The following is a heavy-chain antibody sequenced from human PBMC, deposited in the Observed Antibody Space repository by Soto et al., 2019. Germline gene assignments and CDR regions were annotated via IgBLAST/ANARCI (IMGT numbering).Heavy chain of an antibody. J-gene: IGHJ4*02. CDR3: ARSRGYRYSYGYGYFDY. CDR2: ITPNPNCGDT. V-gene: IGHV1-2*04. D-gene: IGHD5-18*01. CDR1: GYTFTGYN. Sequence: ASVKVSCKAAGYTFTGYNMHWVRQAPGQRLAWLKKITPNPNCGDTNYARKFQGWVTMTRDTSISTAYMELSRLRSDDTAVYYCARSRGYRYSYGYGYFDYWGQGTLVTVSS.